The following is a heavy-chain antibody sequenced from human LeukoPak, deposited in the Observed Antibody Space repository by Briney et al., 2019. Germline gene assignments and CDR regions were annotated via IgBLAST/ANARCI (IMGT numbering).Heavy chain of an antibody. D-gene: IGHD3-22*01. CDR3: ARGDHRRYYDISAYFSD. V-gene: IGHV1-46*01. CDR1: GYTFTNYY. Sequence: ASVKVSCKASGYTFTNYYMHWVRQAPGPGLEWMGIINPSGGNTKYAQKFQGRVTMTRDMSTSTVYMELSSLRSEDTAVYYCARGDHRRYYDISAYFSDWGQGTLVTVSS. CDR2: INPSGGNT. J-gene: IGHJ4*02.